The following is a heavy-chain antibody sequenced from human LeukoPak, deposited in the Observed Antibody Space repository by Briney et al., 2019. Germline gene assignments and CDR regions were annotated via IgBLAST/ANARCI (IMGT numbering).Heavy chain of an antibody. V-gene: IGHV1-2*02. CDR2: FNPNSGGS. CDR1: GYTFTGYY. CDR3: ARVATFAGSSGSYFAF. D-gene: IGHD1-26*01. Sequence: ASVKVSCKASGYTFTGYYIHWARQAPGQGLEWMGWFNPNSGGSDYALKFQGRVTMTGDTSTDASIGTVYMELSRLTSDDTAVYYCARVATFAGSSGSYFAFWGQGTLVTVSS. J-gene: IGHJ4*02.